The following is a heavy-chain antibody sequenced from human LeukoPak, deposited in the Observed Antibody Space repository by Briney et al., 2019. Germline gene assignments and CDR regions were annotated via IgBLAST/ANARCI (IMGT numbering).Heavy chain of an antibody. CDR3: ARLAVYAAYYFDY. J-gene: IGHJ4*02. D-gene: IGHD2-8*01. V-gene: IGHV4-39*01. CDR2: IYYSGST. CDR1: GGSISSSSYY. Sequence: PSETLSLTCTVSGGSISSSSYYWGWIRQPPGKGLEWIGSIYYSGSTYYNPSLRSRVTISVDTSKNQFSLKLSSVTAADTAVYYCARLAVYAAYYFDYWGQGTLVTVSS.